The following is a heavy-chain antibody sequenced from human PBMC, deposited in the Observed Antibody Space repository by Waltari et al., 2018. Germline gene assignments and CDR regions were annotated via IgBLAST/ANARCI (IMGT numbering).Heavy chain of an antibody. Sequence: QLQLQESGLGLVKPSGNLSLICAVSGDSMNYWWSWVRQPPGKGLEWIGQVLGSGRTNYNPSFASRVTISLDTSTHQFALKMTSATAADMALYYCARDRGRGLYLDTWGQGILVTVSP. CDR3: ARDRGRGLYLDT. V-gene: IGHV4-4*02. CDR2: VLGSGRT. J-gene: IGHJ4*02. D-gene: IGHD2-15*01. CDR1: GDSMNYW.